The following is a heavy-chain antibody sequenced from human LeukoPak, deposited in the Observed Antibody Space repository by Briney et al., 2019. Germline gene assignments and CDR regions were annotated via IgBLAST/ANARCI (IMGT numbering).Heavy chain of an antibody. CDR1: GYTFTSYG. CDR3: ARRVYNSGWYIDY. J-gene: IGHJ4*02. D-gene: IGHD6-19*01. Sequence: ASVKVSCKASGYTFTSYGISWVRQAPGKGLEWVSYISYTNIIYYADSVKGRFTISRDNAKNSLYLQMNSLRAEDTAVYYCARRVYNSGWYIDYWGQGTLVTVSS. V-gene: IGHV3-48*01. CDR2: ISYTNII.